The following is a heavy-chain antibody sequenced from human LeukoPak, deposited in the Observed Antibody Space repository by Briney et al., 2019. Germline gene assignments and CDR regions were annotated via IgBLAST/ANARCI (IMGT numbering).Heavy chain of an antibody. CDR2: NYYDKCDT. CDR1: GYSISNYW. V-gene: IGHV5-51*01. J-gene: IGHJ4*02. CDR3: ARLHRYGKAWHGGAY. D-gene: IGHD5-18*01. Sequence: EAFLLICSNASGYSISNYWIGCGRQKPGEGVEWRGVNYYDKCDTCYNPSFHSQVTISVDTSISNSYLQLRTLTAADTAIYYWARLHRYGKAWHGGAYWGQGTLVTVSS.